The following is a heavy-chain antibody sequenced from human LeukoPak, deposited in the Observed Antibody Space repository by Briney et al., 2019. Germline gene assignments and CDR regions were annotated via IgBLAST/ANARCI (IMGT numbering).Heavy chain of an antibody. CDR3: ARDSPFGLADY. D-gene: IGHD3/OR15-3a*01. CDR2: IIPILGIA. Sequence: GASVKVSCKASGGTFSSYTISWVRQAPGQGLEWMGRIIPILGIANYAQKFQGRVTMTTDTSTSTAYMGLRSLRSDDTAVYYCARDSPFGLADYWGQGTLVTVSS. V-gene: IGHV1-69*04. CDR1: GGTFSSYT. J-gene: IGHJ4*02.